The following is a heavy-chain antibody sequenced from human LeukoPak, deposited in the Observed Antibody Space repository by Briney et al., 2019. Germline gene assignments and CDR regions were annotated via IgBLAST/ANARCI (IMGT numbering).Heavy chain of an antibody. D-gene: IGHD1-26*01. CDR1: GFTFSNYG. V-gene: IGHV3-30*18. Sequence: GGSLRLSCAASGFTFSNYGLHWVRQAPGKGLEWVALISTDGTNKNYADSVKGRFTISRDNSKNTLYLQMNSLRAEDTAVYYCAKGSGTPGDYMDVWGQGTTVTVSS. CDR2: ISTDGTNK. J-gene: IGHJ6*03. CDR3: AKGSGTPGDYMDV.